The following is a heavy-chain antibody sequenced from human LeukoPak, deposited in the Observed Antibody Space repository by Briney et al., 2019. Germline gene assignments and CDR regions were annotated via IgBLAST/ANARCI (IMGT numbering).Heavy chain of an antibody. CDR2: IYSGGST. V-gene: IGHV3-53*05. J-gene: IGHJ4*02. Sequence: PGGSLRLSCAVSGFTFSSFSMSWVRQAPGKGLEWVSVIYSGGSTYYADSVKGRFTTSRDNSKNTLYLQMNSLRAEDTAVYYCARVKYDYGDYWGQGTLVTVSS. D-gene: IGHD2/OR15-2a*01. CDR1: GFTFSSFS. CDR3: ARVKYDYGDY.